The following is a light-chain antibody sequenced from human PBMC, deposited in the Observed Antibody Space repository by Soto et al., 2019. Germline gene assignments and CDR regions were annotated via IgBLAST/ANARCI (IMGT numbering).Light chain of an antibody. Sequence: EIVMTQSPSTLSMSXGEPASLSXXASQSAGNFLAWYQQKPGQAPRLLIYYISTRATGIPARFSGSGSGTEFTLTINSLQSEDSAVYYCQQHNQWPITFGQGTRLEI. V-gene: IGKV3D-15*01. J-gene: IGKJ5*01. CDR2: YIS. CDR1: QSAGNF. CDR3: QQHNQWPIT.